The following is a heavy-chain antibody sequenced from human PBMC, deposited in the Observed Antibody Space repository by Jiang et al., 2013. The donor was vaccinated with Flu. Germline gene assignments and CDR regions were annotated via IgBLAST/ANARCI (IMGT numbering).Heavy chain of an antibody. Sequence: QLVESGGGLVQPGGSLRLSCAASGFTFSNAWMSWVRQAPGKGLEWVALIKGKADGGTIDYGAPVKGRFTISRDDSKNTLYLQMNSLKTEDTAVYYCSTSWGNWGQGTLVTVSS. CDR3: STSWGN. V-gene: IGHV3-15*01. D-gene: IGHD3-16*01. J-gene: IGHJ4*02. CDR1: GFTFSNAW. CDR2: IKGKADGGTI.